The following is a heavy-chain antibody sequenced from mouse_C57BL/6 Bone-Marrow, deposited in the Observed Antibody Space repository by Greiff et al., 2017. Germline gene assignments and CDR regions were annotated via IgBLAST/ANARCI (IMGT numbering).Heavy chain of an antibody. J-gene: IGHJ3*01. CDR3: ARAGSAGYSWFAY. Sequence: EVQLQESGPELVKPGASVKISCKTSGYTFTEYTMHWVKQSHGKSLEWIGGINPNNGGTSYNQKFKGKATLTVDNSSSTAYMELRSLTSEDSAVYYCARAGSAGYSWFAYWGQGTLVTVSA. V-gene: IGHV1-18*01. CDR2: INPNNGGT. D-gene: IGHD3-1*01. CDR1: GYTFTEYT.